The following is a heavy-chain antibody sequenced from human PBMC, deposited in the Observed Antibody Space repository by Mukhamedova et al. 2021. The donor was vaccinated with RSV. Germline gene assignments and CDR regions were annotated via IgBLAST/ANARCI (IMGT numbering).Heavy chain of an antibody. CDR2: A. J-gene: IGHJ4*02. Sequence: ANYAQKFQGRVTITADESTSTAYMELSSLRSEDTAVYYCARLVVATTFDYWGQGTLVTVSS. V-gene: IGHV1-69*01. D-gene: IGHD1-26*01. CDR3: ARLVVATTFDY.